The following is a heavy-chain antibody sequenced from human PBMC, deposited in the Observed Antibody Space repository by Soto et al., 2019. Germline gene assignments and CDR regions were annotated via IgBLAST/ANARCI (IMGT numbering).Heavy chain of an antibody. CDR1: VGPDSNHK. CDR3: VRQGIGTQHGLVDV. CDR2: VSSPGGT. Sequence: QVQLQQSGPRLVKPSETLSLPFTVSVGPDSNHKWAWIPQPPGEGLEGVGYVSSPGGTGYNPSLTSRVTISADRSTNHISLSLTSVTAADTAIYYCVRQGIGTQHGLVDVWGQGTSVTVSS. D-gene: IGHD3-10*01. V-gene: IGHV4-59*08. J-gene: IGHJ6*02.